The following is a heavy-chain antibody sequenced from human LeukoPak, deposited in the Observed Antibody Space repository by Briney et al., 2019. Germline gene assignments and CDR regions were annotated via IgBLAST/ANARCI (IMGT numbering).Heavy chain of an antibody. CDR3: ARSRRITIFGVVRSQAFDI. Sequence: SETLSLTCAVYGGSFSGYYWSWIRQPPGKGLEWIGEINHSGSTNYNPSLKSRVTISVDTSKNQFSLKLSSVTAADTAVYYCARSRRITIFGVVRSQAFDIWGQGTMVTVSS. CDR1: GGSFSGYY. CDR2: INHSGST. J-gene: IGHJ3*02. V-gene: IGHV4-34*01. D-gene: IGHD3-3*01.